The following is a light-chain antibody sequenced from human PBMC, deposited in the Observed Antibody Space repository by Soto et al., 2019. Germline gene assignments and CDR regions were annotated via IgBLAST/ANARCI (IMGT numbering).Light chain of an antibody. CDR2: DAS. Sequence: IHLTQSPSSLSASVGDRVTITCWASQGISSYLGWYQQKPGKAPNLLIYDASTLHSGVPSRFSGGGSCKDLTLTISSLQPEDFETYYCQQGNVYPSTVGGGTKVDIK. CDR1: QGISSY. CDR3: QQGNVYPST. V-gene: IGKV1-9*01. J-gene: IGKJ4*01.